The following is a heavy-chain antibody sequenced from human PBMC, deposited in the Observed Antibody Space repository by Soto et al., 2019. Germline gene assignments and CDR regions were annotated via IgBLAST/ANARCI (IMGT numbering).Heavy chain of an antibody. J-gene: IGHJ4*02. CDR1: GFPFSSSDT. Sequence: GSLRLSCAASGFPFSSSDTMNWVRQAPGKGLEWVSSISSKSNYVYYADSVKGRFTISRDNAKYSLFLVMNSLRVDDTAVYYCARGGPLWSLASSAQGTLVPVSS. D-gene: IGHD3-10*01. V-gene: IGHV3-21*01. CDR2: ISSKSNYV. CDR3: ARGGPLWSLAS.